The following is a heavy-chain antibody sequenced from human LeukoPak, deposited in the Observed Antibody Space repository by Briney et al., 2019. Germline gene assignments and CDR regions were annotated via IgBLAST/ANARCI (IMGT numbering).Heavy chain of an antibody. V-gene: IGHV3-30-3*01. D-gene: IGHD1-26*01. CDR3: ARAEPSRRGYSGSYSTLFDY. Sequence: PGRSLRLSCAASGFTFSSYAMHWVRQAPGKGLEWVAVISYDGSNKYYADSVKGRFTISRDNSKNTLYLQMNSLRAEDTAVYYCARAEPSRRGYSGSYSTLFDYWGQGTLVTVSS. J-gene: IGHJ4*02. CDR1: GFTFSSYA. CDR2: ISYDGSNK.